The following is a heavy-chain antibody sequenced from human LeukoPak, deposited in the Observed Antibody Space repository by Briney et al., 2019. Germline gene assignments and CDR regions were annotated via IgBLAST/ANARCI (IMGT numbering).Heavy chain of an antibody. V-gene: IGHV1-46*01. D-gene: IGHD3-3*01. CDR1: GYTFTSYY. J-gene: IGHJ4*02. CDR3: ARVHYDFWSGYSGYFDY. Sequence: ASVKVSCKASGYTFTSYYMHWVRQAPGQGLEWMGIINPSGGSTSYAQKFQGRVTMTRDTSTSTVYMELSSLRSEDTAVYYCARVHYDFWSGYSGYFDYWGQGTLVTVSS. CDR2: INPSGGST.